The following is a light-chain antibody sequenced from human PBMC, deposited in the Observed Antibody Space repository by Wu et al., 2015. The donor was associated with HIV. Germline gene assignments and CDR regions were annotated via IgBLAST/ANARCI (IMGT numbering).Light chain of an antibody. CDR2: GAT. CDR3: QQYNDWPRDP. CDR1: QSVRSN. V-gene: IGKV3-15*01. Sequence: EIVMTQSPATLSVSPGERATLSCRASQSVRSNLAWYQQKPGQAPRLLIYGATTRATGIPARFSGSGSGTEFTLTISSLQSEDFAVYYCQQYNDWPRDPFGGGTKVEDQT. J-gene: IGKJ4*01.